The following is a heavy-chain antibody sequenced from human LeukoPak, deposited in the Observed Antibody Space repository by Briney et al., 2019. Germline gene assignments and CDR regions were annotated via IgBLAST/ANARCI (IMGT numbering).Heavy chain of an antibody. J-gene: IGHJ4*02. CDR2: ISGSGGGT. V-gene: IGHV3-23*01. CDR3: AKDLGRYRNNFFDY. CDR1: GFTFSSIA. D-gene: IGHD1-26*01. Sequence: QPGGSLRLSCAASGFTFSSIAMSWVRQAPDKGLEWVSTISGSGGGTYYADSVKGRFTISRDDSKNTLYLQMNSLRAYDTAVYYCAKDLGRYRNNFFDYWGQGNLVTVSS.